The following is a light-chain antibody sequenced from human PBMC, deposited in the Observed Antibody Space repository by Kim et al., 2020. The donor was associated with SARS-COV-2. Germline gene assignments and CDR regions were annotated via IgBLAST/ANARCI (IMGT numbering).Light chain of an antibody. CDR1: QSVSSY. J-gene: IGKJ1*01. Sequence: EIVLTQSPATLSLSPGQRANLSCRASQSVSSYLAWYQQKPGQAPRLLIYDASNRATGIPARFSGSGSGTDFTLTISSLEPEDFAVYYCQQRSNWPRAFGHGTKVDIK. CDR3: QQRSNWPRA. V-gene: IGKV3-11*01. CDR2: DAS.